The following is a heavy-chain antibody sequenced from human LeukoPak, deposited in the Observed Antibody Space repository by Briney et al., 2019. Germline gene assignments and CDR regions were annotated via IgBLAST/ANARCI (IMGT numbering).Heavy chain of an antibody. CDR2: IYYSGST. Sequence: PSETLSLTCTVSGGSISSYYWSWIRQPPGKGLEWIGYIYYSGSTNYNPSLKSRVTISVDTSKNQFSLKLSSVTAADTAVYYCARARITMIVVVRGGIGAFDIWGQGTMVTVSS. CDR3: ARARITMIVVVRGGIGAFDI. J-gene: IGHJ3*02. D-gene: IGHD3-22*01. V-gene: IGHV4-59*12. CDR1: GGSISSYY.